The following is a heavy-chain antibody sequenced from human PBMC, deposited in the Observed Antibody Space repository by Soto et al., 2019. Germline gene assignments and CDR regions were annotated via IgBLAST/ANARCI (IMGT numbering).Heavy chain of an antibody. D-gene: IGHD2-8*02. J-gene: IGHJ4*02. Sequence: SLKCGVEDGSSSGYYLNCIRQPPGTGLEWIGEINHSGSTNYNPSLKSRVTISVDTSKNQFSLKLTSVTAADTAVYYCARDKITGLFDYGGQGTLVTVPS. CDR1: DGSSSGYY. V-gene: IGHV4-34*01. CDR3: ARDKITGLFDY. CDR2: INHSGST.